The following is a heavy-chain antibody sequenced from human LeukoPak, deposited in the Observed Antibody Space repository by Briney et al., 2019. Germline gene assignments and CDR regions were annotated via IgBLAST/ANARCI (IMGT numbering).Heavy chain of an antibody. V-gene: IGHV3-23*01. CDR3: ASDRGFLQFDY. CDR1: GFTFSSYA. CDR2: ISGSGGST. J-gene: IGHJ4*02. Sequence: GGSLRLSCAASGFTFSSYALSWVRQATGKGLEWVSGISGSGGSTYYADSVKGRFTISRDNSKNTLYLQMSSLRAEDTAVYYCASDRGFLQFDYWGQGILVTVSS. D-gene: IGHD3-10*01.